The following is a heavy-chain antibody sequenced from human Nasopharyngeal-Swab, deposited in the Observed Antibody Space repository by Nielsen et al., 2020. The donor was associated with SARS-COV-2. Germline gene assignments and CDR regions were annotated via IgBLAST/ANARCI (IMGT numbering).Heavy chain of an antibody. J-gene: IGHJ6*02. V-gene: IGHV1-2*02. Sequence: ASVKVSCKASGYTFTVYYMHWVRQAPGQGLEWMGWINPNSGGTNYAQKFQGRVTMTRDTSISTAYMELSRLRSDDTAVYYCARGGPRADPAYYYGMDVWGQGTTVTVSS. CDR1: GYTFTVYY. CDR2: INPNSGGT. D-gene: IGHD3/OR15-3a*01. CDR3: ARGGPRADPAYYYGMDV.